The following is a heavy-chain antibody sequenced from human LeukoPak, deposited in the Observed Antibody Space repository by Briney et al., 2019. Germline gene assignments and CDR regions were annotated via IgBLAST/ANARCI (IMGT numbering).Heavy chain of an antibody. D-gene: IGHD2-21*02. CDR1: GYTFTVYY. CDR2: INPKSGGT. V-gene: IGHV1-2*02. Sequence: ASVRVSFKASGYTFTVYYMHWVRQAPGQGLERMGWINPKSGGTNYAQKFQGRVTMTRDTSISTAYMELSRLRSDDTAVYYCARHGSIAPADLILDCGGDCWVDYWGQGTLVTVSS. CDR3: ARHGSIAPADLILDCGGDCWVDY. J-gene: IGHJ4*02.